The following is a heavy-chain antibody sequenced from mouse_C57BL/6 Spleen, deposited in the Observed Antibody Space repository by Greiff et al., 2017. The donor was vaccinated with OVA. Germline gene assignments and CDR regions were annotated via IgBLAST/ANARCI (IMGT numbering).Heavy chain of an antibody. CDR2: INPNNGGT. D-gene: IGHD1-1*01. V-gene: IGHV1-26*01. CDR3: ARRYGSSHWYFDV. CDR1: GYTFTDYY. Sequence: LQQSGPELVKPGASVKISCKASGYTFTDYYMNWVKQSHGKSLEWIGDINPNNGGTSYNQKFKGKATLTVDKSSSTAYMELRSLTSEDSAVYYCARRYGSSHWYFDVWGTGTTVTVSS. J-gene: IGHJ1*03.